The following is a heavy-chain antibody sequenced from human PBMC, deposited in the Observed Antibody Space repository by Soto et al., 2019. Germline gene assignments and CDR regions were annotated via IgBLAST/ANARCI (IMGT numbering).Heavy chain of an antibody. CDR1: GASIRSDY. V-gene: IGHV4-59*08. CDR2: IYDSERT. CDR3: ARQWDY. Sequence: SETLSLTCAVSGASIRSDYWSWIRQIPGRGLEWIGYIYDSERTNYNPSLRSRVTISADTSKNQFSLKVRSVTAADTAVYYCARQWDYWGQGILVTVSS. J-gene: IGHJ4*02.